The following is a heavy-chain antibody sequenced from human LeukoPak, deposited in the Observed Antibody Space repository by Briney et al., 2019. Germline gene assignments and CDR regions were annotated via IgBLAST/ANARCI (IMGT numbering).Heavy chain of an antibody. CDR3: ARYCSSTSCYIY. CDR2: MAHDGSHK. J-gene: IGHJ4*02. V-gene: IGHV3-30-3*01. Sequence: PGGSLRLSCVASGFTFSSYAMHWVRQAPGKGLEWVAVMAHDGSHKYDADSVKGRFTISRDNSKNTLYLQMNSLRAEDTAVYYCARYCSSTSCYIYWGQGTLVTVSS. D-gene: IGHD2-2*02. CDR1: GFTFSSYA.